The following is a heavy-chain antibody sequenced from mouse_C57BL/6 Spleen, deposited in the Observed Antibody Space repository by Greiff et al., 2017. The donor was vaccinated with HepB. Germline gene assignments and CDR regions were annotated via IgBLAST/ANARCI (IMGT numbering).Heavy chain of an antibody. D-gene: IGHD1-1*01. CDR3: ARGERITTVVLNY. Sequence: QVQLQQPGAELVKPGASVKLSCKASGYTFTSYWMHWVKQRPGRGLEWIGRIDPNSGGTKYNEKFKSKATLTVDKPSSTAYMQLSSLTSEDSAFYECARGERITTVVLNYWGQGTTLTVSS. V-gene: IGHV1-72*01. CDR1: GYTFTSYW. J-gene: IGHJ2*01. CDR2: IDPNSGGT.